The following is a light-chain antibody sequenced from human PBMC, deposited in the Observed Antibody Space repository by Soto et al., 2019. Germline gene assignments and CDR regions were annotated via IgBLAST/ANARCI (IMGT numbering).Light chain of an antibody. CDR3: QQYYSIPPYT. J-gene: IGKJ2*01. V-gene: IGKV4-1*01. Sequence: DIVMTQSPDSLAVSLGERATINCKSSQSVLYSSNNKNYLAWYQQKPGQPPKLLIYWASTRESGVPDRFSGSGSETAFTLTISSLQAEDVAVYYCQQYYSIPPYTFGQGTKLEIK. CDR2: WAS. CDR1: QSVLYSSNNKNY.